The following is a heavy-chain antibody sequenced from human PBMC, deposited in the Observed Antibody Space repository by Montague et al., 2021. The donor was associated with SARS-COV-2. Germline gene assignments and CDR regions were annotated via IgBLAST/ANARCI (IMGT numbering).Heavy chain of an antibody. CDR3: ARTGLGDYDILTGYTVNAFDI. D-gene: IGHD3-9*01. CDR1: GGSISSYY. CDR2: IYYSGST. Sequence: SETLSLTCTVSGGSISSYYWSWIRQPPGKGLEWIGYIYYSGSTNXNPSLKSRVTIPVDTSKNQFSLKLSSVTAADTAVYYCARTGLGDYDILTGYTVNAFDIWGQGTMVTVSS. J-gene: IGHJ3*02. V-gene: IGHV4-59*01.